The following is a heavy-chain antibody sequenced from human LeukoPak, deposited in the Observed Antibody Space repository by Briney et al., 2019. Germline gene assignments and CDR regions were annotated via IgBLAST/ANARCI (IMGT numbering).Heavy chain of an antibody. Sequence: PGGSLRLSCAAPGFTFSSYAITWVRYAPGQGLEWVSAVSSNGAKTYYADSVKGRFTISRDNYKNMVFLQMNSLRAEDTAVYYCARAVRSCSATRCISINSFDYWGQGTLVAVSS. CDR3: ARAVRSCSATRCISINSFDY. CDR1: GFTFSSYA. J-gene: IGHJ4*02. CDR2: VSSNGAKT. D-gene: IGHD2-15*01. V-gene: IGHV3-23*01.